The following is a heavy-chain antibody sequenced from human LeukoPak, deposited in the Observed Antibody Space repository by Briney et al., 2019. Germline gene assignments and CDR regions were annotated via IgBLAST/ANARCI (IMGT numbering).Heavy chain of an antibody. J-gene: IGHJ2*01. CDR2: ISGSGGST. D-gene: IGHD6-13*01. CDR1: GFTFSSYA. V-gene: IGHV3-23*01. CDR3: AKWKSQQLPHWEYGSYFDL. Sequence: GGSLRLSCAASGFTFSSYAMSWVRQAPGKGLEWVSAISGSGGSTYYADSVKGRFTISRDNSKNTLYLQMNSLRAEDTAVYYCAKWKSQQLPHWEYGSYFDLWGRGTLVTVST.